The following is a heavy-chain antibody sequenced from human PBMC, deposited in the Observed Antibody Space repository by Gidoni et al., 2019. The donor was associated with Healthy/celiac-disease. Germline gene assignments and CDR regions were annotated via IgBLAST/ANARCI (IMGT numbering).Heavy chain of an antibody. CDR1: GYSISSGYY. V-gene: IGHV4-38-2*02. CDR2: IYHSGST. D-gene: IGHD4-17*01. Sequence: QVQLQESGPGLVKPSATLSLTCTVSGYSISSGYYWGWIRQPPGKGLEWIGSIYHSGSTYYNPSLKSRVTISVDTSKNQFSLKLSSVTAADTAVYYCASVSYGDYLFDYWGQGTLVTVSS. J-gene: IGHJ4*02. CDR3: ASVSYGDYLFDY.